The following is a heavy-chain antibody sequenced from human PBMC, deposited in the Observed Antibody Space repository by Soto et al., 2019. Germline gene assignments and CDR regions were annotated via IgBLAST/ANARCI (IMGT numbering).Heavy chain of an antibody. CDR2: IIPMLGMS. D-gene: IGHD3-10*01. CDR3: ATSYGSGSRPFAY. Sequence: QVQLVQSGAEMKKPGSSVKVSCKASGDTFNFYTISWVRQAPGQGLEWMGRIIPMLGMSNYAQKFQDRVTIIADKSTSTAYRQLSSLRSEDTAIYYCATSYGSGSRPFAYWGQGTLVTVSS. J-gene: IGHJ4*02. V-gene: IGHV1-69*02. CDR1: GDTFNFYT.